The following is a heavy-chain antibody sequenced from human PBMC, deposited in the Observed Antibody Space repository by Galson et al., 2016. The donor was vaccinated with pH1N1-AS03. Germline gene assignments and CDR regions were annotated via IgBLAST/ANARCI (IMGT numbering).Heavy chain of an antibody. CDR3: ARDLGELLGWFDP. V-gene: IGHV4-59*02. D-gene: IGHD1-26*01. CDR2: IYYSGST. CDR1: GGSVSGYY. Sequence: ETLSLTCTVSGGSVSGYYWTWIRQPPGKGLEWIGYIYYSGSTNYNPSLKSRVTISVDTSKNQFSLKLGSVTAADTAVYYCARDLGELLGWFDPWGQGTLVTVSS. J-gene: IGHJ5*02.